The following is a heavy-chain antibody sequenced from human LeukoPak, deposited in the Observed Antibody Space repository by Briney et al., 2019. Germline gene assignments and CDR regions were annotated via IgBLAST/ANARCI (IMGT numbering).Heavy chain of an antibody. Sequence: ASVKVSCKASGYTFTTYGISWVRQAPGQGLEWMGWINAYNGNTSYAQKLQGRVTMTTDTSTSTAYMELRSLRSDDTAVSYCARPRGSSGRGDFDYWGQGTLVTVSS. CDR2: INAYNGNT. V-gene: IGHV1-18*01. CDR1: GYTFTTYG. J-gene: IGHJ4*02. CDR3: ARPRGSSGRGDFDY. D-gene: IGHD6-19*01.